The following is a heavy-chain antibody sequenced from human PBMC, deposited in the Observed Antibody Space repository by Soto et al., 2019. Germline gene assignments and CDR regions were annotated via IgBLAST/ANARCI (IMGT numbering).Heavy chain of an antibody. V-gene: IGHV3-23*01. CDR1: GFTFSSYA. Sequence: EVQLLESGGGLVQPGGSLRLSCAASGFTFSSYAMSWVRQAPGKGLEGVSGISGSGGSTYYADSVKGRFTISRDNSKNTLYLQMNSLRAEDTAVYYCAKGPHGDYEAFLDYWGQGTLVTVSS. CDR3: AKGPHGDYEAFLDY. J-gene: IGHJ4*02. CDR2: ISGSGGST. D-gene: IGHD4-17*01.